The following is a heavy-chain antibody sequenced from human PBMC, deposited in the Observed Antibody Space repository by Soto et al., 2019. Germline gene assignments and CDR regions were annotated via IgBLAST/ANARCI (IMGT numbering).Heavy chain of an antibody. V-gene: IGHV1-69*01. CDR3: AREVGYGDSSAALLD. J-gene: IGHJ4*02. CDR1: GGTFSSHS. CDR2: IITLFGTA. Sequence: VQLMQSGAEVMQPGSSVKVSCKASGGTFSSHSINWVRQAPGQGLEWMGGIITLFGTANYAQNFQGRVTITADQSTSTAYMELNSLRSDDTAVYYCAREVGYGDSSAALLDWGQGTLVTVSS. D-gene: IGHD4-17*01.